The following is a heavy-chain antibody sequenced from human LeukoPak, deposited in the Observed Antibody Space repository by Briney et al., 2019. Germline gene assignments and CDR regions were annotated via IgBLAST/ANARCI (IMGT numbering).Heavy chain of an antibody. CDR3: ARVARYSGYDGFDY. V-gene: IGHV4-61*01. CDR1: GGSISSSSYY. D-gene: IGHD5-12*01. CDR2: IYYSGST. J-gene: IGHJ4*02. Sequence: PSETLSLTCTVSGGSISSSSYYWSWLRQPPGRGLEWVGYIYYSGSTNYNPSLKSRVTISEDTSKNKFSLKLSSVTAADTAVYYCARVARYSGYDGFDYWGQGTLVTVSS.